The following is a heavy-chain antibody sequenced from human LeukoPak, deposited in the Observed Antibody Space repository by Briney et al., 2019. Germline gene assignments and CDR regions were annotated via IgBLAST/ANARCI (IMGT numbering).Heavy chain of an antibody. V-gene: IGHV4-4*07. J-gene: IGHJ4*02. CDR3: ARGGKATVVTM. CDR1: GGSINSYY. Sequence: KPSETLSLTCTVSGGSINSYYWSWIRQPAGKGLEWIGRIYSSGSTNYNPSLKSRVSKSVDTSKNQFSLKLTSVTAADTALYYCARGGKATVVTMWGQGILVTVSS. D-gene: IGHD4-23*01. CDR2: IYSSGST.